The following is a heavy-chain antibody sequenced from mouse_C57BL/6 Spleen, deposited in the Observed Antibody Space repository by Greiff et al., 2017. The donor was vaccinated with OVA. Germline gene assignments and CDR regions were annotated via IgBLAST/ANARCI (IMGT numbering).Heavy chain of an antibody. CDR1: GYSITSGYY. D-gene: IGHD1-1*01. CDR2: ISYDGSN. Sequence: EVQLVESGPGLVKPSQSLSLTCSVTGYSITSGYYWNWIRQFPGNKLEWMGYISYDGSNNYNPSLKNRISITRDTSKNQFFLKLNSVTTEDTATYYCAREEGYYYGSNPCWYFDVWGTGTTVTVSS. CDR3: AREEGYYYGSNPCWYFDV. V-gene: IGHV3-6*01. J-gene: IGHJ1*03.